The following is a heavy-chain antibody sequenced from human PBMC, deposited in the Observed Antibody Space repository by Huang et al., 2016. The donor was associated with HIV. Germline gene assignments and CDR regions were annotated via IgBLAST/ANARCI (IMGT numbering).Heavy chain of an antibody. J-gene: IGHJ3*01. CDR3: VRAEYRGAASTGDDAFDA. V-gene: IGHV1-18*01. CDR1: GYTFIGYG. CDR2: ISGYNGNT. D-gene: IGHD6-13*01. Sequence: QVQLVQSGGEVKKPGASVKVSCKASGYTFIGYGISWVRQAPGQGLEWMGWISGYNGNTRNAQKSQGRVTMIRDTATSTAYMELRSLRPDDTAVLYCVRAEYRGAASTGDDAFDAWGQGTLVTV.